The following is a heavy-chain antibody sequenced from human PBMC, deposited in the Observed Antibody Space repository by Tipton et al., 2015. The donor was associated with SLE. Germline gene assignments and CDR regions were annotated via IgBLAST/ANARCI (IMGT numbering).Heavy chain of an antibody. CDR2: IYHSGST. CDR1: GYSISSGYY. D-gene: IGHD3-16*01. CDR3: ARDPFGGDYFDS. Sequence: TLSLTCTVSGYSISSGYYWGWIRQPPGKGLEWIGSIYHSGSTYYNPSLKSRVTISVDTSKNQFSLKLSSVTAADTAIYYCARDPFGGDYFDSWGQGTLVTVSS. J-gene: IGHJ4*02. V-gene: IGHV4-38-2*02.